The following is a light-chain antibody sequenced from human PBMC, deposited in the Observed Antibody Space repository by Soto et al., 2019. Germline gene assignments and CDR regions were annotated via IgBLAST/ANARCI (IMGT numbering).Light chain of an antibody. J-gene: IGLJ3*02. CDR3: CSYAGSSTPNWV. CDR2: SNN. V-gene: IGLV1-47*02. CDR1: SSNIGSNY. Sequence: QSVLTQPPSASGTPGQRVTISCSGGSSNIGSNYVYWYQQLPGTAPKLLIYSNNQRPSGVPDRVSGSKSGNTASLTISGLQAEDEADYYCCSYAGSSTPNWVFGGGTKLTVL.